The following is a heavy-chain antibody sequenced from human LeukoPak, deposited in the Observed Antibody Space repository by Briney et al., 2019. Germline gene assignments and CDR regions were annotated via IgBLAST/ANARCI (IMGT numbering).Heavy chain of an antibody. V-gene: IGHV4-59*08. CDR2: MSYSGST. Sequence: NPSETLSLTCTVSGDSMSRYYWNWIRQPPGKGLEWIGYMSYSGSTNYNPSLNSRVTISLDKSKNQVSLTLSSVTAADTAIYYYASLTGGVGARRFDYCGQGTLVTVSS. CDR3: ASLTGGVGARRFDY. J-gene: IGHJ4*02. CDR1: GDSMSRYY. D-gene: IGHD1-26*01.